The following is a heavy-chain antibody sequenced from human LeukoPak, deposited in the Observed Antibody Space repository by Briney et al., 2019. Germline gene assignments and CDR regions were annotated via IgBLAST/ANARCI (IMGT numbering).Heavy chain of an antibody. CDR1: GYTFTSYG. CDR2: ISAYNGNT. V-gene: IGHV1-18*01. CDR3: ARVTLTLRYFDWLSAYFDY. Sequence: ASVKVSRKASGYTFTSYGISWVRQAPGQGLEWMGWISAYNGNTNYAQKLQGRVTMTTDTSTSTAYMELRSLRSDDTAVYYCARVTLTLRYFDWLSAYFDYWGQGTLVTVSS. D-gene: IGHD3-9*01. J-gene: IGHJ4*02.